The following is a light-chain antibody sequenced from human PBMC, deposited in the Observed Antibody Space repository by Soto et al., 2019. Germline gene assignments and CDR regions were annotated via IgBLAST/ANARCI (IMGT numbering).Light chain of an antibody. V-gene: IGKV2-28*01. CDR2: LGS. CDR1: HSLLHSNGYNY. Sequence: DIVMTQSPLSLPVTPGEPASISCRSSHSLLHSNGYNYLDWYLQKPGQSPQLLIYLGSNRASGVPDRFSGSGSGTDFTLKISRVEAEDVGVYYCMQALQTPFTFGGGTRLEIK. CDR3: MQALQTPFT. J-gene: IGKJ5*01.